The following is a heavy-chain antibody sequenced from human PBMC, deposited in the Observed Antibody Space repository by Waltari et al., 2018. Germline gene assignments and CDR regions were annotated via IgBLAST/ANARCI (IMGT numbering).Heavy chain of an antibody. CDR2: TYTTGGT. CDR1: AVSLSGIY. CDR3: ARGPSIKWELPGFFDT. D-gene: IGHD1-26*01. V-gene: IGHV4-4*09. J-gene: IGHJ4*02. Sequence: QVRLQASGPGLVKPSQNLALTCPCSAVSLSGIYWSWIRLSPGKGLEWIGCTYTTGGTNYNPAFKNRVTMSVDTSRGQFSLRLTFLSASDTATYYCARGPSIKWELPGFFDTWGQGILVTVSS.